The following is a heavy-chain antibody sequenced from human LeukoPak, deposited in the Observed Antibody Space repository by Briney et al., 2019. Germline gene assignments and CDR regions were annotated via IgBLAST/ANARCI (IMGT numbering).Heavy chain of an antibody. CDR1: GYTFTSYG. Sequence: ASVKVSCKASGYTFTSYGISWVRQAPGQGLEWMGWISAYNGNTNYAQKLQGRVTMTTDTSTSTAYMELSSLRSEDTAVYYCARVWPDYGDYSARMGYYYYYMDVWGKGTTVTISS. CDR2: ISAYNGNT. D-gene: IGHD4-17*01. V-gene: IGHV1-18*01. J-gene: IGHJ6*03. CDR3: ARVWPDYGDYSARMGYYYYYMDV.